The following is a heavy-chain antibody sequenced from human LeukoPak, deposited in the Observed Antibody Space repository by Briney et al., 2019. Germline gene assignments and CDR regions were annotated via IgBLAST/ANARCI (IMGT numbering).Heavy chain of an antibody. D-gene: IGHD1-26*01. CDR3: ARVREWGRPGDFDL. CDR2: INAGNGNT. V-gene: IGHV1-3*01. Sequence: GASVKVSCKASGYTFTSYAMHWVRQAPGQRLEWMGWINAGNGNTKYSQKFQGRVTITRDTSASTAYMELSSLRSEDTAVYYCARVREWGRPGDFDLWGRGTLVTVSS. J-gene: IGHJ2*01. CDR1: GYTFTSYA.